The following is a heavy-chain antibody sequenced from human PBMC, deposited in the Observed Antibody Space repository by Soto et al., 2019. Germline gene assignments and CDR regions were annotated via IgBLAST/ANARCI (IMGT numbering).Heavy chain of an antibody. CDR2: IIPIFGTA. CDR1: GGTFSSYA. D-gene: IGHD5-12*01. J-gene: IGHJ4*02. CDR3: LGWNRGGGYDLDY. V-gene: IGHV1-69*01. Sequence: QVQLVQSGAEVKKPGSSVKVSCKASGGTFSSYAISWVRQAPGQGLQWMGGIIPIFGTANYAQKFQGRVTITADESTSTAYMELSSLRSEDTAVYYCLGWNRGGGYDLDYWGQGTLVTVSS.